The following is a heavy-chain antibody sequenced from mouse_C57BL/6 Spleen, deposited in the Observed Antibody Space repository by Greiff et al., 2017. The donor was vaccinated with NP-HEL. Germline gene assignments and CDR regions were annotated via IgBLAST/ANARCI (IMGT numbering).Heavy chain of an antibody. CDR1: GFSLTSYG. D-gene: IGHD1-1*01. J-gene: IGHJ4*01. Sequence: VKLVESGPGLVQPSQSLSITCTVSGFSLTSYGVHWVRQSPGKGLEWLGVIWSGGSTDYNAAFITRLSISKDNSKIQVFFKMNSLQADDTAIYYCARPHGSSYYYAMDYWGQGTSVTVSS. CDR3: ARPHGSSYYYAMDY. V-gene: IGHV2-2*01. CDR2: IWSGGST.